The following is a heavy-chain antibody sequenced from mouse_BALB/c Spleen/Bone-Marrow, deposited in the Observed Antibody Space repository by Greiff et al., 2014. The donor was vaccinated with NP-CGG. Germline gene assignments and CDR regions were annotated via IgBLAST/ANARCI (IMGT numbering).Heavy chain of an antibody. CDR1: GYALSTYW. Sequence: VQLQQSGAELVRPGYSVKISCKSSGYALSTYWINWVKQRPGQGLEWIGQIYPGDGDNDFNGKFKGKATLTADRSSNTAHMEFSSLASEDSAVYFCARGGISVDYWGQGTSLTVSS. J-gene: IGHJ2*02. CDR3: ARGGISVDY. CDR2: IYPGDGDN. V-gene: IGHV1-80*01.